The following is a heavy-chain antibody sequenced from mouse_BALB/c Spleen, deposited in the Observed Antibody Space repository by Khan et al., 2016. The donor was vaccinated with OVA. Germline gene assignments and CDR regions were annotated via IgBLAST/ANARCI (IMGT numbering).Heavy chain of an antibody. J-gene: IGHJ2*01. V-gene: IGHV3-2*02. CDR3: ARTARIKY. CDR1: GYSITSGYG. D-gene: IGHD1-2*01. Sequence: EVQLQESGPGLVKPSQSLSLTCTVTGYSITSGYGWNWIRQFPGNKLEWMGYISYSGSTNYNPSLKSRISITRDTSKNQFFLELNSVTTDDTATYYCARTARIKYWGQGTALTV. CDR2: ISYSGST.